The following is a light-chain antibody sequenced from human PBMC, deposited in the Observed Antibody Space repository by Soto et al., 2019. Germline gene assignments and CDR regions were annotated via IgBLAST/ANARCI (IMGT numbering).Light chain of an antibody. CDR3: FSYAGSYSWV. CDR1: SSDVGNFNY. Sequence: QSVLSQPRSVSGSPGQSVTISCTGTSSDVGNFNYVSWYQQYPGKAPKLMIYDVTKRPSGVPDRFSGSKSGNTASLTISGLQAEDEADYYCFSYAGSYSWVFGTGTKVTVL. CDR2: DVT. J-gene: IGLJ1*01. V-gene: IGLV2-11*01.